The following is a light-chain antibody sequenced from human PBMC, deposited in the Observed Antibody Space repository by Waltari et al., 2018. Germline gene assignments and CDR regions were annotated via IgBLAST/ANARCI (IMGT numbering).Light chain of an antibody. CDR2: AAS. Sequence: DIQMTQSPSSLSASVGDRVIITCRASQGMSDYGAWYQQKPGKVPKLLIYAASTLQSGVPSRFSGSRSGTDFTLTISSLQPEDVATYYCQRYNSAPWPFGQGTKVEIK. V-gene: IGKV1-27*01. J-gene: IGKJ1*01. CDR3: QRYNSAPWP. CDR1: QGMSDY.